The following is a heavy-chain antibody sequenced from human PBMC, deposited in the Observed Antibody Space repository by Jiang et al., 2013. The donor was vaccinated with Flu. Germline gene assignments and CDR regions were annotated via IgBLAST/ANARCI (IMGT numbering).Heavy chain of an antibody. CDR3: ARDAGGGYNWFDP. Sequence: KPSETLSLTCTVSGGSISSSHWNWIRQPPGKGLEWIGSVYYSGSTNYNPSLKSRVTISVDTSKNQFSLRLTSVTAADTAVYYCARDAGGGYNWFDPWGQGTLVTVSS. CDR2: VYYSGST. CDR1: GGSISSSH. D-gene: IGHD1-26*01. J-gene: IGHJ5*02. V-gene: IGHV4-59*01.